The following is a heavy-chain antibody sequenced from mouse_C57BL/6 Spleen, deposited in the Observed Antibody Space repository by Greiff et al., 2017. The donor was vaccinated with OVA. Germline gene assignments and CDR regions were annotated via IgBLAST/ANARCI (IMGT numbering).Heavy chain of an antibody. CDR3: TRSYYYGSSPFAY. J-gene: IGHJ3*01. D-gene: IGHD1-1*01. Sequence: HLPPPRPELVRPGASVTLSCKASGYTFTDYEMHWVKQTPVHGLEWIGAIDPETGGTAYNQKFKGKAILTADKSSSTAYMELRSLTSEDSAVYYCTRSYYYGSSPFAYWGQGTLVTVSA. V-gene: IGHV1-15*01. CDR2: IDPETGGT. CDR1: GYTFTDYE.